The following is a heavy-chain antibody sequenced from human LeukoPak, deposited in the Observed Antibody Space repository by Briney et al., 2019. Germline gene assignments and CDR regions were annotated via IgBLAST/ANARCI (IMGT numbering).Heavy chain of an antibody. D-gene: IGHD3-9*01. CDR2: IIPIFGTA. CDR1: GGTFSSYA. J-gene: IGHJ4*02. Sequence: GASVKVSCKASGGTFSSYAISWVRQAPGQGLEWMGRIIPIFGTANYAQKFQGRVTITTDESTSTAYMELSSLRSEDTAVYYCAGAALRYFDWLSSPFDYWGQGTLVTVSS. CDR3: AGAALRYFDWLSSPFDY. V-gene: IGHV1-69*05.